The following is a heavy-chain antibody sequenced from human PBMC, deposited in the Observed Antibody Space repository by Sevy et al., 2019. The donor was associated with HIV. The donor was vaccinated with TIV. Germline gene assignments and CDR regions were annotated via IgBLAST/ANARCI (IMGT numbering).Heavy chain of an antibody. CDR2: ISSSSSYI. CDR3: ARDRGHPNGRLGAFDI. J-gene: IGHJ3*02. CDR1: GFTFSSYS. V-gene: IGHV3-21*01. D-gene: IGHD1-26*01. Sequence: GGSLRLSCAASGFTFSSYSTNWVRQAPGKGLEWVSSISSSSSYIYYADSVKGRFTISRDNAKNSLYLQMNSLRAEDTAVYYCARDRGHPNGRLGAFDIWGQGTMVTVSS.